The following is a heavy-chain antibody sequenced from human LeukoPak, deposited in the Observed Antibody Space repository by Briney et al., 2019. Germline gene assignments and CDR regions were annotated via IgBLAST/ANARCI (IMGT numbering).Heavy chain of an antibody. CDR1: GGSISSSSYY. CDR2: IYYSGST. Sequence: PSETLSLTCTVSGGSISSSSYYWRWIRQPPGKGLEWIGSIYYSGSTYYNPSLKSRVTISVDTSKNQFSLKLTSVTAADTAVYCCARLSQKATMVRGVYYFDYWGQGTLVTVSS. CDR3: ARLSQKATMVRGVYYFDY. V-gene: IGHV4-39*01. J-gene: IGHJ4*02. D-gene: IGHD3-10*01.